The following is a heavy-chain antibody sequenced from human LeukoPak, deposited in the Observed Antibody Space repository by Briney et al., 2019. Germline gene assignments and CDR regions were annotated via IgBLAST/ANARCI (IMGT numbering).Heavy chain of an antibody. D-gene: IGHD6-6*01. CDR3: AREGHSSSSGSNWFHP. V-gene: IGHV1-2*02. CDR2: INPNSGGT. Sequence: ASVKVSCKASGYTFTGYYMHWVRQAPGQGLEWMGWINPNSGGTNYAQKFQGRVTMTRDTSISTAYMELSRLRSDDTAVYYCAREGHSSSSGSNWFHPWGQGTLVTVSS. J-gene: IGHJ5*02. CDR1: GYTFTGYY.